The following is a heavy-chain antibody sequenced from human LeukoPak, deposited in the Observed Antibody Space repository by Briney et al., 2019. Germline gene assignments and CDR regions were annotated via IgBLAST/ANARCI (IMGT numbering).Heavy chain of an antibody. CDR1: GGSISSGGYY. D-gene: IGHD3-22*01. J-gene: IGHJ4*02. V-gene: IGHV4-31*03. CDR3: ARGGSRYYDSSGSGYFDY. Sequence: PSQTLSLTCTVSGGSISSGGYYWSWIRQPPGKGLEWIGYIYYSGSTYYNPSLKSRVTISVDTSKNQFSLKLSSVTAADTAVYYCARGGSRYYDSSGSGYFDYWGQGTLVTVSS. CDR2: IYYSGST.